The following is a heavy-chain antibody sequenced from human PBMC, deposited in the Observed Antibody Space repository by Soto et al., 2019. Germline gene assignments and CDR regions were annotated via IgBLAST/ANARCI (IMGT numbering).Heavy chain of an antibody. CDR2: IYYSGST. Sequence: PSETLSLTCTVSGGSIRSYYWSWIRQPPGKGLEWIGYIYYSGSTNYNPSLKSRVTISVDTSKNQFSLKLSSVTAADTAVYYCARGTRDGYNYDYVDYWGQGTLVTVSS. CDR3: ARGTRDGYNYDYVDY. J-gene: IGHJ4*02. D-gene: IGHD5-12*01. V-gene: IGHV4-59*01. CDR1: GGSIRSYY.